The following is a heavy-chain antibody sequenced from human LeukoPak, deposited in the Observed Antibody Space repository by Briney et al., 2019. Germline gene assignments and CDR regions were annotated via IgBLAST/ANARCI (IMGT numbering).Heavy chain of an antibody. Sequence: GASVKVSCKASGYTFTCYYMHWVRQAPGQGLEWMGWINPSSGGTNYAQKFQGRVTMTRDTSISTAYMELSRLRSDDTAVHYCARDYDFWSGYFNDAFDIWGQGTMVTVSS. CDR1: GYTFTCYY. D-gene: IGHD3-3*01. J-gene: IGHJ3*02. CDR2: INPSSGGT. V-gene: IGHV1-2*02. CDR3: ARDYDFWSGYFNDAFDI.